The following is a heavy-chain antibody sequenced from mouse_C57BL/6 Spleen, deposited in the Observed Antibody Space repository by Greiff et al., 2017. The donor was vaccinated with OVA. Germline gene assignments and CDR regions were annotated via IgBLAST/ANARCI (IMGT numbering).Heavy chain of an antibody. V-gene: IGHV3-6*01. CDR2: ISYDGSN. Sequence: EVQLQESGPGLVKPSQSLSLTCSVTGYSITSGYYWNWIRQFPGNKLEWMGYISYDGSNNYNPSLKNRISITRDTSKNQFFLKLNSVTTEDTATYYCARDGYDYDEYYFDYWGQGTTLTVSS. CDR3: ARDGYDYDEYYFDY. D-gene: IGHD2-4*01. CDR1: GYSITSGYY. J-gene: IGHJ2*01.